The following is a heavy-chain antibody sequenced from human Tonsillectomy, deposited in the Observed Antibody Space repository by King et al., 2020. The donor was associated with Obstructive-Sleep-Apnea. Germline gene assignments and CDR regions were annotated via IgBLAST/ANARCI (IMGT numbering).Heavy chain of an antibody. D-gene: IGHD4-17*01. Sequence: VQLVESGGGVVQPGGSLRLSCAASGFTFSSYGMHWVRQAPGKGLEWVAFIRYDGSNKYYADSVKGRFTISRDNSKNTLYLQMNSLRAEDTAVYYCAKEDYGDYVKDYYYGMDVWGQGTTVTVSS. CDR3: AKEDYGDYVKDYYYGMDV. CDR2: IRYDGSNK. J-gene: IGHJ6*02. CDR1: GFTFSSYG. V-gene: IGHV3-30*02.